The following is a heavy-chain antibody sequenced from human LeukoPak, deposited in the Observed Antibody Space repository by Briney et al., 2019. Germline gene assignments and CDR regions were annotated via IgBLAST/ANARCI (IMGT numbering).Heavy chain of an antibody. CDR2: IYYSGST. J-gene: IGHJ1*01. CDR3: ARRGYYDSTGYLD. V-gene: IGHV4-39*02. CDR1: GDYISSSSYY. D-gene: IGHD3-22*01. Sequence: SETLSLTCTLSGDYISSSSYYWGWIRQPPGKGLEWIGDIYYSGSTYYNASLKGQVSISIDTSNNHFSLHLRSLTAADTALYYCARRGYYDSTGYLDWGHGTLVTVSS.